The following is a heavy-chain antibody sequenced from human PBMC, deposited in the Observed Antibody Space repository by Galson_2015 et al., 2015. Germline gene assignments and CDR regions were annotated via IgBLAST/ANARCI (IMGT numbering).Heavy chain of an antibody. D-gene: IGHD2-15*01. V-gene: IGHV3-48*02. Sequence: SLRLSCAASGFTFSSYSMNWVRQAPGKGLEWVSYISSSSSTIYYADSVKGRFTISRDNAKNSLYLRMNSLRDEDTAVYYCAREPYCSGGSCYGFDYWGQGTLVTVSS. J-gene: IGHJ4*02. CDR1: GFTFSSYS. CDR2: ISSSSSTI. CDR3: AREPYCSGGSCYGFDY.